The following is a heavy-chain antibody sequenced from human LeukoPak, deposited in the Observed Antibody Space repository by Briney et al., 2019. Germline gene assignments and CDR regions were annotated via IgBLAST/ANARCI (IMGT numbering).Heavy chain of an antibody. D-gene: IGHD6-13*01. CDR1: GFTFSSYG. CDR2: ISYDGSNK. Sequence: PGRSLRLSCAASGFTFSSYGMHWVRQAPGKGLEWVAVISYDGSNKYYADSVKGRFTISRDNSKNTQYLQMNSLRAEDTAVYHCAKEYSSSGDFDYWGQGTLVTVSS. J-gene: IGHJ4*02. CDR3: AKEYSSSGDFDY. V-gene: IGHV3-30*18.